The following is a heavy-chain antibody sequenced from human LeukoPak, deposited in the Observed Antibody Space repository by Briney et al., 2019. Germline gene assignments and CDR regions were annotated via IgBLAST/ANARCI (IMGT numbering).Heavy chain of an antibody. Sequence: GGSLRLSCAASGFTFSSYWMHWVRQTPGKGLVWFSLINSDGSTTSYADSVKGRFTISRDNAKNTLYLQMSSLTAEDTALYYCAGDLYYHSAGDYWGQGTLVTVSS. CDR2: INSDGSTT. J-gene: IGHJ4*02. CDR3: AGDLYYHSAGDY. V-gene: IGHV3-74*01. D-gene: IGHD3-22*01. CDR1: GFTFSSYW.